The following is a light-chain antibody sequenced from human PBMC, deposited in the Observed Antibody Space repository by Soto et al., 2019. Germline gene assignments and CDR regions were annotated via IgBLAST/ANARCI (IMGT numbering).Light chain of an antibody. V-gene: IGKV1-39*01. CDR3: QQLNTLPFT. CDR2: AAS. J-gene: IGKJ5*01. Sequence: DIQITQSPSSLSSSLGGRVTITGRASQSISSYLNWYQQKPGKAPKLLIYAASSLQSGVPSRFSGSGSGTEFTLTISGLLPEDFATYHCQQLNTLPFTFGQGTRLEIK. CDR1: QSISSY.